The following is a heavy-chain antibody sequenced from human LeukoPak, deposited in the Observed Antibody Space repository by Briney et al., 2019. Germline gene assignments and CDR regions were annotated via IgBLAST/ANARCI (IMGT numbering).Heavy chain of an antibody. CDR1: ASIFTSYW. J-gene: IGHJ6*03. CDR2: VYSGDSDT. Sequence: GASLQISCKGSASIFTSYWIVWVRQLAGKGLEWMGIVYSGDSDTCYAPSFKGRVTISADKSISTAYLHWSSLKASDTAMYYCARHRGELERHYYYYYYMDVWGKGTTVTVSS. D-gene: IGHD1-1*01. CDR3: ARHRGELERHYYYYYYMDV. V-gene: IGHV5-51*01.